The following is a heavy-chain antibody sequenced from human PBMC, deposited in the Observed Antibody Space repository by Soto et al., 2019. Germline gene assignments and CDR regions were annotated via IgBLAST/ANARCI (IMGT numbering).Heavy chain of an antibody. D-gene: IGHD4-17*01. J-gene: IGHJ3*02. CDR3: AGDYGEDALDI. CDR2: IDDSGST. Sequence: SETLSLTCAVYGASFSGYYWNWIRQPPGKGLEWIGEIDDSGSTNYNPSLKSRVTISVDTSKKHFSLKMTSLTAADTAIYYCAGDYGEDALDIWGPGTMVTVSS. V-gene: IGHV4-34*01. CDR1: GASFSGYY.